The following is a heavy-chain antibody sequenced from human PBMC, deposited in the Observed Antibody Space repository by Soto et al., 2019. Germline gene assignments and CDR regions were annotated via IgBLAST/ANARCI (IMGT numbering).Heavy chain of an antibody. J-gene: IGHJ4*02. Sequence: KSSETLSLTCSVSGDSISDYYWSWIRQPPGKSLEWIGYIYHSGSTYYNPSLKSRVTISVDTSKNQFSLKLRSLTAADTAVYYCARDKDLRPTVWGYWGQGIQVTVSS. CDR2: IYHSGST. V-gene: IGHV4-59*12. CDR1: GDSISDYY. D-gene: IGHD7-27*01. CDR3: ARDKDLRPTVWGY.